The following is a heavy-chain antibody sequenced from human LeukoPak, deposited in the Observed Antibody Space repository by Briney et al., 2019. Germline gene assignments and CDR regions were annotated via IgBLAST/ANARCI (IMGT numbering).Heavy chain of an antibody. V-gene: IGHV3-23*01. CDR2: ISGSGGST. CDR3: AKLSPYGSGSYYNW. D-gene: IGHD3-10*01. CDR1: GFTFSSYA. J-gene: IGHJ4*02. Sequence: GGSLRLSCAASGFTFSSYAMSWVRQAPGKGLEWVSAISGSGGSTYYADSVKGRFTISRDNSKNTLYLRMNSLRAEDTAVYYCAKLSPYGSGSYYNWWGQGTLVTVSS.